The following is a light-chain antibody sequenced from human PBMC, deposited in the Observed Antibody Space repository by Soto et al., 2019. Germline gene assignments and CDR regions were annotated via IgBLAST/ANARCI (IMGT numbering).Light chain of an antibody. CDR3: QQRSKWPT. Sequence: EIVMTQRPATLSVSPGEGATLSCRASQSVSSNLAWYQQKPGQAPRLLIYGASTRATGIPDRFSGSGSGTDFTLTISSLEPEDFAVYYCQQRSKWPTFGGGTKVDI. V-gene: IGKV3-11*01. CDR1: QSVSSN. CDR2: GAS. J-gene: IGKJ4*01.